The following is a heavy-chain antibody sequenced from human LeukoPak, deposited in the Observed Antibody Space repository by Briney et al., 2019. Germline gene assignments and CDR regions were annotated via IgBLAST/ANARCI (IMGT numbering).Heavy chain of an antibody. CDR1: GGTFSSYA. J-gene: IGHJ4*02. CDR3: ARGECSSTSCYADDH. Sequence: SVKVSCKASGGTFSSYAISSVRQAPGQGLEWMGGIIPIFGTANYAQKFQGRVTITTDESTSTAYMELSSLRSEDTAVYYCARGECSSTSCYADDHWGQGTLVTVSS. CDR2: IIPIFGTA. V-gene: IGHV1-69*05. D-gene: IGHD2-2*01.